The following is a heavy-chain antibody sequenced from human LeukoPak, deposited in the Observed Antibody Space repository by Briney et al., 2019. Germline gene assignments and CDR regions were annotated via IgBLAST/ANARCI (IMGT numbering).Heavy chain of an antibody. D-gene: IGHD3-10*02. CDR1: GFTFSDYE. Sequence: GGSLRLSCAASGFTFSDYEINWVRQAPGKGLEWVSCISTSGSTTYYADSVKGRFTISRDNAKNSLFLQMNTLTAEDTAVYYCARGALHVFDYWGQGTLVTVSS. V-gene: IGHV3-48*03. CDR2: ISTSGSTT. J-gene: IGHJ4*02. CDR3: ARGALHVFDY.